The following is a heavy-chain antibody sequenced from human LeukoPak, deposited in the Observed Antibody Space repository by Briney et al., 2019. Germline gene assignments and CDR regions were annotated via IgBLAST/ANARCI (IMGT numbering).Heavy chain of an antibody. CDR1: GFTFSDYY. CDR3: ARDFSDVRGNIFDS. V-gene: IGHV3-11*04. Sequence: GGPLRLSCAASGFTFSDYYMSWIHQAPGKGLQWLAYSSTSGSITYYADSVKGRFTISRDNAKNSVYLQMNSLRAEDTAVYYCARDFSDVRGNIFDSWGQGTLVTVSS. D-gene: IGHD3-10*02. CDR2: SSTSGSIT. J-gene: IGHJ4*02.